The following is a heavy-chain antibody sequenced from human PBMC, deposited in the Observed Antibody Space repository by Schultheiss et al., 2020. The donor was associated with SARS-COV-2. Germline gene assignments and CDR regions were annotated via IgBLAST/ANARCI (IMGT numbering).Heavy chain of an antibody. CDR2: IYYSGST. V-gene: IGHV4-30-4*01. CDR3: ARPRRAGFGVPHYGMDV. Sequence: SETLSLTCTVSGGSISSGDYYWSWIRQPPGKGLEWIGYIYYSGSTYYNPSLKSRVTISVDTSKNQFSLKLSSVTAADTAVYYCARPRRAGFGVPHYGMDVWGQGTTVTVSS. J-gene: IGHJ6*02. CDR1: GGSISSGDYY. D-gene: IGHD3-3*01.